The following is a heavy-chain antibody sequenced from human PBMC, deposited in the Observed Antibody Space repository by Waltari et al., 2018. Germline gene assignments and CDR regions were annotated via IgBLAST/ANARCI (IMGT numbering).Heavy chain of an antibody. J-gene: IGHJ3*02. Sequence: QVQLVQSGAEVKKPGSSVKVSCKASGGTFSSYAISWVRQAPGQGLEWMGWIIPSFGTANYAQKFQGRVTITADESTSTAYMELSSLRSEDTAVYYCARDIGSGYYWNDAFDIWGQGTMVTVSS. CDR2: IIPSFGTA. CDR3: ARDIGSGYYWNDAFDI. CDR1: GGTFSSYA. D-gene: IGHD3-22*01. V-gene: IGHV1-69*01.